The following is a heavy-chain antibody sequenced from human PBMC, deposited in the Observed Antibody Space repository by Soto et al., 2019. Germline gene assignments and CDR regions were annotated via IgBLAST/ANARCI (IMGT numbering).Heavy chain of an antibody. J-gene: IGHJ6*02. CDR2: IIPIFGPA. D-gene: IGHD3-22*01. CDR3: ARVVDYDSSSYYYYYYGMDA. Sequence: SVKVSCKASGCTFSSYAISWVRQAPGQGLEWMGWIIPIFGPANYAQKFQGRVTITADQSTNTAYMELSSLTSEDTAVYYCARVVDYDSSSYYYYYYGMDAWGQGTPLPVSS. V-gene: IGHV1-69*13. CDR1: GCTFSSYA.